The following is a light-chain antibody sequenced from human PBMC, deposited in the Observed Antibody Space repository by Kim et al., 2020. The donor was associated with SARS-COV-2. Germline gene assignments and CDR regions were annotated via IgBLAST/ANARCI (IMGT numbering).Light chain of an antibody. J-gene: IGKJ1*01. CDR1: ESVSVY. CDR3: QQRSHWPPQWT. CDR2: DAS. V-gene: IGKV3-11*01. Sequence: EIVLTQSPATLSLSPGERATLSCRASESVSVYLAWYQQRPGQAPRLLVYDASKRATGIPARFSGSGSGTDFTLTISSLEPEDFAVYYCQQRSHWPPQWTFGQGTKVDIK.